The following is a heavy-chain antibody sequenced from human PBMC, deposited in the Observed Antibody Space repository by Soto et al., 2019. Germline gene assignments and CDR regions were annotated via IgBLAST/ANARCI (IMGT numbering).Heavy chain of an antibody. Sequence: GGSLRLSCAASGFTFSSYAMSWVRQAPGKGLEWVSAISGSGGSTYYADSVKGRFTISRDNSKNTLYLQLNSLRAEDTAVYYCASELLWFGELTFDYWGQGTLVTVSS. D-gene: IGHD3-10*01. J-gene: IGHJ4*02. CDR3: ASELLWFGELTFDY. CDR1: GFTFSSYA. CDR2: ISGSGGST. V-gene: IGHV3-23*01.